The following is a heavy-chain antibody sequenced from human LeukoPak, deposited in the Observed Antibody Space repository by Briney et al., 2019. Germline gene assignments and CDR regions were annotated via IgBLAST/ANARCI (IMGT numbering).Heavy chain of an antibody. D-gene: IGHD6-19*01. Sequence: PSETLSLTCTVSGGSISSGGYYWSWIRQHPGKGLEWIGYIYYSGSTYCNPSLKSRVTISVDTSKNQFSLKLSSVTAADTAVYYCARALSQARSGWYRYYFDYWGQGTLVTVSS. CDR3: ARALSQARSGWYRYYFDY. CDR1: GGSISSGGYY. CDR2: IYYSGST. V-gene: IGHV4-31*03. J-gene: IGHJ4*02.